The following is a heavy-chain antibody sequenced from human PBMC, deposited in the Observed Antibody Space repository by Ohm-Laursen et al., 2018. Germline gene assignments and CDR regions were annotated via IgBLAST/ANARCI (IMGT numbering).Heavy chain of an antibody. V-gene: IGHV3-48*03. CDR1: GFTFSSYE. CDR3: ARGTGGVGAYYYYYGMDV. D-gene: IGHD1-26*01. J-gene: IGHJ6*02. Sequence: GSLRLSCAASGFTFSSYEMNWVRQAPGKGLEWVSYISSSGSTIYYADSVKGRFTISRDNAKNSLYLQMNSLRAEDTAVYYCARGTGGVGAYYYYYGMDVWGQGTTVTVSS. CDR2: ISSSGSTI.